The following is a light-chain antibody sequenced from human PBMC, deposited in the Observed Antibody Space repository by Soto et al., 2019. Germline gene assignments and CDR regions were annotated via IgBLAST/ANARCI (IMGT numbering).Light chain of an antibody. CDR1: RGVSANY. CDR2: GAS. Sequence: QYQSTVSASRREGVNISCGARRGVSANYLAWYQQKPGQAPTLLIYGASIRAAGIPDRFSGSGSGTDFTLTIWRLQPEDFAEYYCQQSSSSARPFGHGTKVDIK. V-gene: IGKV3-20*01. J-gene: IGKJ1*01. CDR3: QQSSSSARP.